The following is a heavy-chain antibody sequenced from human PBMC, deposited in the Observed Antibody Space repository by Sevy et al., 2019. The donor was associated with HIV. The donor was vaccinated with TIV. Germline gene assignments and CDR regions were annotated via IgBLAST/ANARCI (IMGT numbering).Heavy chain of an antibody. V-gene: IGHV3-23*01. J-gene: IGHJ4*02. D-gene: IGHD4-4*01. CDR3: ARASVEMTTIGDH. CDR1: GFIFNNYA. Sequence: GGSLRLSCAASGFIFNNYAMSWFRQAPGKGLEWVSAISSSGEGTYYADSVKGRFTTSRDNSKNTLYLQMNSLRAEDTAIYYCARASVEMTTIGDHWGQGTLVTVSS. CDR2: ISSSGEGT.